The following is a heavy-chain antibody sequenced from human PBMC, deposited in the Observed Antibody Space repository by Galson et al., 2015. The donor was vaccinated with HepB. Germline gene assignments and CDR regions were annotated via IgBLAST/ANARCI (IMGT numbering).Heavy chain of an antibody. J-gene: IGHJ6*02. CDR2: ISRTSINI. CDR1: GFTFSDLS. Sequence: SLRLSCAASGFTFSDLSMNWVRQAPGKGLEWVSSISRTSININYADSVKGRYTISRDNAKNSLYLQMNSLRAEDTAVYYCTRDVGNTKTYQYHGMDVWGQGTTITVSS. CDR3: TRDVGNTKTYQYHGMDV. V-gene: IGHV3-21*01. D-gene: IGHD2-2*01.